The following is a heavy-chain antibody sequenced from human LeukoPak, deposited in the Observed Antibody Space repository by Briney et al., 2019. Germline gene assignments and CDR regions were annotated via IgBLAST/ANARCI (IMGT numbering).Heavy chain of an antibody. Sequence: ASVKVSCKASGYTFTSYYMHWVRQAPGQGLEWMGIINPSGGSTSYAQKFQGRVTMTRDTSTSTVYMELSSLRSEDTAVYYCARNPILTGYRKRFYFDCWGQGTLVTVSS. CDR3: ARNPILTGYRKRFYFDC. CDR1: GYTFTSYY. D-gene: IGHD3-9*01. V-gene: IGHV1-46*01. CDR2: INPSGGST. J-gene: IGHJ4*02.